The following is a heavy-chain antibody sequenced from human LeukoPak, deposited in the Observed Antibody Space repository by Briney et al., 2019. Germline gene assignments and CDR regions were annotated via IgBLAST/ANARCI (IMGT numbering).Heavy chain of an antibody. J-gene: IGHJ3*02. CDR2: IYPGDSNI. CDR3: VRRMGWLQSANAFDI. D-gene: IGHD5-24*01. Sequence: GESLKISCEASGYKFSSYWIGWVRQMPGKGLELMGIIYPGDSNIRYRPSFQGQVTISADMSISTAYLQWSSLKDSDTAMYYCVRRMGWLQSANAFDIWGQGTMVTVSS. CDR1: GYKFSSYW. V-gene: IGHV5-51*01.